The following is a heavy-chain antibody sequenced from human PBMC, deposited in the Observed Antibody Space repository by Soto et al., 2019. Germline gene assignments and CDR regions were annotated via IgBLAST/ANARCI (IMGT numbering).Heavy chain of an antibody. D-gene: IGHD1-1*01. Sequence: GGSLRLSCAVSGFSFGTYTVNWVRQAPGMGLEWVSGLSDSVGTTHYAYSVKGRFTISRDKSKNTLYLQMNNLRAEDTAVYYCAKHLIGGRLQPPFDLWGQGTQVTVSS. CDR1: GFSFGTYT. J-gene: IGHJ4*02. CDR3: AKHLIGGRLQPPFDL. CDR2: LSDSVGTT. V-gene: IGHV3-23*01.